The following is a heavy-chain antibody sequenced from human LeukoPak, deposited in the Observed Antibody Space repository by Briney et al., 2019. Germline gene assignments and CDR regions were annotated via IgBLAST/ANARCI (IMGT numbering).Heavy chain of an antibody. D-gene: IGHD3-9*01. CDR2: ISSSGSTI. Sequence: GGSLRLSCAASGFTFSGSAMNWVRQAPGKGLEWVSYISSSGSTIYYADSVKGRFTISRDNAKNSLYLQMNSLRAEDTAVYYCAKVRNSGLRYFDWYYMDVWGKGTTVTISS. CDR1: GFTFSGSA. CDR3: AKVRNSGLRYFDWYYMDV. V-gene: IGHV3-48*04. J-gene: IGHJ6*03.